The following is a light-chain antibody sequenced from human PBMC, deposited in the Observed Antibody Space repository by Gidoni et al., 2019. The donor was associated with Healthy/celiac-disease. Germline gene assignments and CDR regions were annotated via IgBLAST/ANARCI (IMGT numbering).Light chain of an antibody. Sequence: DTQMTQSPSTLSASVGDRVTITCRASQSISSWLAWYQQKPWKAPKLLIYEASSLTSRVPSKFGGGGSGTEFTLTISSLQPDDFATYCWQQYNSYSGFGPGTKVDIK. J-gene: IGKJ3*01. CDR1: QSISSW. CDR3: QQYNSYSG. CDR2: EAS. V-gene: IGKV1-5*03.